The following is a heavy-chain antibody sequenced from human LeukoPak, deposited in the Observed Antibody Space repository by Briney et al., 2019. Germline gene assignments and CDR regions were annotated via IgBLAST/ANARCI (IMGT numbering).Heavy chain of an antibody. CDR1: GYTFTGYY. CDR3: ARDVPEAYYYDSSGYYLLGY. Sequence: ASVKVSCKASGYTFTGYYMHWMRQAPGQGLEWMGWINPNSGGTNYAQKFQGRVTMTRDTSISTAYMELSRLRSDDTAVYYCARDVPEAYYYDSSGYYLLGYWGQGTLVTISS. D-gene: IGHD3-22*01. V-gene: IGHV1-2*02. J-gene: IGHJ4*02. CDR2: INPNSGGT.